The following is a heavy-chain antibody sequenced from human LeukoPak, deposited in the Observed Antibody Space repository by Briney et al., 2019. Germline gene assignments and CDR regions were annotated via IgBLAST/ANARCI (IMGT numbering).Heavy chain of an antibody. CDR1: GFTVSSTC. CDR2: IYSGGST. V-gene: IGHV3-66*01. CDR3: ARDLGGLVNFDY. J-gene: IGHJ4*02. Sequence: PGGSLRLSCAASGFTVSSTCMNWVRQAPGKGLEWVSLIYSGGSTYYADSVKGRFTISRDNSKTTLYLQMNSLRAEDTAVYYCARDLGGLVNFDYWGQGTLVTVSS. D-gene: IGHD3-16*01.